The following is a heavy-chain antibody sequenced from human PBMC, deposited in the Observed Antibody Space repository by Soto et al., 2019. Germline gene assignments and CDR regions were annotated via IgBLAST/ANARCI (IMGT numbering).Heavy chain of an antibody. CDR2: ISWNSNSI. CDR3: ANNQSIASRPFDY. Sequence: EVQLVESGGGLVQPGRSLRLSCGASGFMFDDYAMYWVRQAPGKGLEWVSGISWNSNSIVYADSVKGRLTISRDKAKNSLYLQRNSLKPEDTALYYCANNQSIASRPFDYWGQGTLVTVSS. V-gene: IGHV3-9*01. CDR1: GFMFDDYA. D-gene: IGHD6-6*01. J-gene: IGHJ4*02.